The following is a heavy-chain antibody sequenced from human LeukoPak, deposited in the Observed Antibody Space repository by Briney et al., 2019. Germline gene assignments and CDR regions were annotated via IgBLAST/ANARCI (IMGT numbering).Heavy chain of an antibody. CDR2: MNFNSGNT. CDR1: GYTFPSYD. J-gene: IGHJ3*02. CDR3: AKVGLGNTAIHI. V-gene: IGHV1-8*01. Sequence: ASVKVSCKASGYTFPSYDINWVRQATGQGLEWMGWMNFNSGNTGYAQKFQGRVTMTTNTAISTVYMELSSLKSEDTAIYYCAKVGLGNTAIHIWGQGTMVTVSS. D-gene: IGHD5-18*01.